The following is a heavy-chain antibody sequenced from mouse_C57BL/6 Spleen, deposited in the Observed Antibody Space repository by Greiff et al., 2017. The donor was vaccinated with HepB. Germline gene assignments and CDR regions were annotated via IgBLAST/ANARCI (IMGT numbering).Heavy chain of an antibody. D-gene: IGHD2-4*01. Sequence: QVQLKESGAELVRPGTSVKMSCKASGYTFTNYWIGWAKQRPGHGLEWIGDIYPGGGYTNYNEKFKGKATLTADKSSSTAYMQFSSLKSEDSAIYYCARYYDYDEAFAYWGQGTLVTVSA. J-gene: IGHJ3*01. CDR1: GYTFTNYW. CDR2: IYPGGGYT. CDR3: ARYYDYDEAFAY. V-gene: IGHV1-63*01.